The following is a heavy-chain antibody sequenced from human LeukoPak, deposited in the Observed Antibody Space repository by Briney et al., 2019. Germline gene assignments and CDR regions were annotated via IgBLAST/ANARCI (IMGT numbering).Heavy chain of an antibody. J-gene: IGHJ3*02. V-gene: IGHV4-31*03. CDR1: GGSISSGGYY. D-gene: IGHD4-17*01. Sequence: PSQTLSLTCTVSGGSISSGGYYWSWIRQHPGKGLEWIGYIYYSGSTYYNPSLKSRVIISVDTSKNQFSLKLSSVTAADTAVYYCAGVLPHRHLRYGYYGRRGYAFDIWGQGTMVTVSS. CDR3: AGVLPHRHLRYGYYGRRGYAFDI. CDR2: IYYSGST.